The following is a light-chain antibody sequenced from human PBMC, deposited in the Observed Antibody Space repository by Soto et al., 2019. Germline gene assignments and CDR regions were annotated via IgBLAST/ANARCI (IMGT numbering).Light chain of an antibody. Sequence: QSVLTLPPSVSGAPGQRITISCTGSSSNFGAGYDVHWYQQLPGTAPKLLIYANSNRPSGVPDRFSGSKSGTSASLAITGLQAEDEADYYCQSYDRSLSGSLVFGGGTKVTVL. CDR2: ANS. J-gene: IGLJ2*01. CDR3: QSYDRSLSGSLV. CDR1: SSNFGAGYD. V-gene: IGLV1-40*01.